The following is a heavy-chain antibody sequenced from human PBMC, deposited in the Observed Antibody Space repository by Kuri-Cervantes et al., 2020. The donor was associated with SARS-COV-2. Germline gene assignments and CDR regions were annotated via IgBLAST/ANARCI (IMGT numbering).Heavy chain of an antibody. D-gene: IGHD4-23*01. J-gene: IGHJ6*02. CDR1: GYTFTSYG. V-gene: IGHV1-18*01. CDR3: ARERWVVTLGRVYYYGMDG. CDR2: ISAYNGNT. Sequence: ASVKVSCKASGYTFTSYGISWVRQAPGQGLEWMGWISAYNGNTNYAQKVQGRVTMTTDTTTRTAYMELRSLRSDDTAVYYCARERWVVTLGRVYYYGMDGWGQGTTVTVSS.